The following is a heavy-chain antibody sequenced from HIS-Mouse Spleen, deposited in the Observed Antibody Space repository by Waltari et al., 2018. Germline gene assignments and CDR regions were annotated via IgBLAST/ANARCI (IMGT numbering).Heavy chain of an antibody. V-gene: IGHV2-70*15. CDR3: GRIAEGYTSGWYAFDY. D-gene: IGHD6-19*01. Sequence: QVTLRESGPALVKPTQTLTLTCTFSGFSLSTSGMCVSWIRQPPGKALEWLARIDWDDDKYYSTSLKTRLTISRDTSKNQVVLTMTNMDPLDTATYYCGRIAEGYTSGWYAFDYWGQGTLVTVSS. CDR2: IDWDDDK. CDR1: GFSLSTSGMC. J-gene: IGHJ4*02.